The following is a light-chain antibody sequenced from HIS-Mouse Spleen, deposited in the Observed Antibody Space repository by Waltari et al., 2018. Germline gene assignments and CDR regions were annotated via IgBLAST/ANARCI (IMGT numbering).Light chain of an antibody. J-gene: IGLJ3*02. CDR3: AAWDDSLNGWV. V-gene: IGLV1-44*01. Sequence: QSVLTQPPSASGTPGQRVTTSCSRSSSNIGSNTVNWYQQLPGTAPKLLIYSNKQRPSGVPDRFSGSKSGTSASLAISGLQSEDEADYYCAAWDDSLNGWVFGGGTKLTVL. CDR2: SNK. CDR1: SSNIGSNT.